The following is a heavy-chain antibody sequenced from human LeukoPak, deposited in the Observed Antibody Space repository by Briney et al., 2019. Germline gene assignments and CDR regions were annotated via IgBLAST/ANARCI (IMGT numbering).Heavy chain of an antibody. CDR1: GGSFSGYY. CDR2: INHSGST. V-gene: IGHV4-34*01. Sequence: SETLSLTCAVYGGSFSGYYWSWIRQPPGKGLKWIGDINHSGSTNYNPSLKSRVTIAVESTNNQFSLKLSSVTAADTAVYYCARGGRTKIIDCWGQGTLVTVSS. J-gene: IGHJ4*02. CDR3: ARGGRTKIIDC.